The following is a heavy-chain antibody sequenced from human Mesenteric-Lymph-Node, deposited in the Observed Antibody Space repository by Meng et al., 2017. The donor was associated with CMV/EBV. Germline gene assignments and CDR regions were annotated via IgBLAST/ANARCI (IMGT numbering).Heavy chain of an antibody. V-gene: IGHV3-72*01. J-gene: IGHJ4*02. D-gene: IGHD5-12*01. CDR1: GFTPSDHF. CDR2: TRNRANSHIT. Sequence: GGSLRLSCAVSGFTPSDHFMDWVRQTPGKGLEWVGRTRNRANSHITEYAASVKGRFTISRDDSKSSLFLQMNSLKTEDTAVYYCARENWLGYDSYLDYWGQGTLVTVSS. CDR3: ARENWLGYDSYLDY.